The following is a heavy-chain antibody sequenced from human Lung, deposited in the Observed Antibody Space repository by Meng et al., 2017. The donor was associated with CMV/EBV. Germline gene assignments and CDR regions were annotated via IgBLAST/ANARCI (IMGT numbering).Heavy chain of an antibody. J-gene: IGHJ6*02. CDR2: IHYDESDK. CDR1: GFYFSDYG. CDR3: ARSYNGKYYPPYYYYYYGMDV. V-gene: IGHV3-30*02. Sequence: GGSLRLSCAASGFYFSDYGMHWVRQAPGKGLEWVTFIHYDESDKYYTDSVKGRFTISRDNSKKTLYLQMNSLRAEDTAVYYCARSYNGKYYPPYYYYYYGMDVWGQGXTVTVSS. D-gene: IGHD1-26*01.